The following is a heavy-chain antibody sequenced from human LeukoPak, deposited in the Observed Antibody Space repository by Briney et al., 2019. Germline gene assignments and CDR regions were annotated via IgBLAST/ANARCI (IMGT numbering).Heavy chain of an antibody. V-gene: IGHV3-23*01. D-gene: IGHD6-19*01. CDR1: GFTFSSYA. CDR2: ISGSGGST. Sequence: GGTLRLSCAASGFTFSSYAMSWVRQAPGKGLEWVSAISGSGGSTYYADSVKGRFTISRDNSKNTLYLQMNSLRAEDTAVYYCAKSIAVAGGFDYWGQGTLVTVSS. CDR3: AKSIAVAGGFDY. J-gene: IGHJ4*02.